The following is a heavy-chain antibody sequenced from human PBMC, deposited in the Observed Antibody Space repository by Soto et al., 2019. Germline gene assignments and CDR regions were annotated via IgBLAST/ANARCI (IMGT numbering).Heavy chain of an antibody. J-gene: IGHJ6*02. CDR3: ARERYSSSQKKYGLNYYYYGMDV. CDR1: GYTFTSYA. V-gene: IGHV1-3*05. CDR2: INAGNGNT. Sequence: QVQLVQSGAEEKKPGASVKVSCKASGYTFTSYAMHWVRQAPGQRLEWMGWINAGNGNTKYSQKFQGRVTITRDTSASTAYMELSSLRSEDTAVYYCARERYSSSQKKYGLNYYYYGMDVWGQGTTVTVSS. D-gene: IGHD6-13*01.